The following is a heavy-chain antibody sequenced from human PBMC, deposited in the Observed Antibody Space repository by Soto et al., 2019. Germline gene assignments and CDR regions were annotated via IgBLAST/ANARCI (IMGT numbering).Heavy chain of an antibody. CDR3: ASLWGDAAPHGMDV. CDR1: GGTFSSYT. D-gene: IGHD3-16*01. Sequence: QVQLVQSGAAVKKPGSSVKVSCKASGGTFSSYTISWVRQAPGQGLEWMGRIIPILGIANYAQKFQGRVTITADKSTSTAYMELSSLRSEDTAVYYCASLWGDAAPHGMDVWGQGTTVTVSS. CDR2: IIPILGIA. V-gene: IGHV1-69*02. J-gene: IGHJ6*02.